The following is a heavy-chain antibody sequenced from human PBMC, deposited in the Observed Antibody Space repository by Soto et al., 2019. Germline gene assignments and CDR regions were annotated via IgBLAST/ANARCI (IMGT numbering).Heavy chain of an antibody. CDR2: ISAGSGTT. V-gene: IGHV3-48*02. J-gene: IGHJ4*02. CDR3: ARGGAGRPAY. D-gene: IGHD6-13*01. Sequence: EVRLVNSGGGLVQPGESLRLSCAASGFKFSSYGMNWVRQAPGKGLEWVSYISAGSGTTNYANSVRGRFTISRDNARTSLYLQLNSLRDDDTAVYYCARGGAGRPAYSGQGTLVLVSS. CDR1: GFKFSSYG.